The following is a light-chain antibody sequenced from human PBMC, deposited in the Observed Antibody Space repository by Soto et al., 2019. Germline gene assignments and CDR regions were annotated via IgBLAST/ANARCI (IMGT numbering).Light chain of an antibody. CDR3: QQYSTYPPT. J-gene: IGKJ2*01. Sequence: DIQMTQSPSTLSASVGDRVTITCRASQSISSWLAWYKQTPGKAPKLLIYKASSLESGVPSRFSGRGSGTEFTLTVSSLQPDDFAAYYCQQYSTYPPTFGQGTNLEIK. CDR2: KAS. CDR1: QSISSW. V-gene: IGKV1-5*03.